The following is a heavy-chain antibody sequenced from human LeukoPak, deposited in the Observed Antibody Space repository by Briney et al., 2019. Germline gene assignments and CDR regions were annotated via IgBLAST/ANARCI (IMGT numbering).Heavy chain of an antibody. CDR3: ARVGICSSTSCYWSYYYGMDV. V-gene: IGHV3-7*01. Sequence: GGSLRLSCAASGFTFSSYWMSWVRQAPGKGLEWVANIKQDGSEKYYVDSVKGRFTISRDNAKNSLYLQMNSLRAEDTAVYYCARVGICSSTSCYWSYYYGMDVWGQGTTVTVSS. D-gene: IGHD2-2*01. J-gene: IGHJ6*02. CDR1: GFTFSSYW. CDR2: IKQDGSEK.